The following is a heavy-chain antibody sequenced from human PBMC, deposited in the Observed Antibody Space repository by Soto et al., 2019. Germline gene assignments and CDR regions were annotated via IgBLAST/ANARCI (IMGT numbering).Heavy chain of an antibody. V-gene: IGHV1-3*01. J-gene: IGHJ5*02. CDR2: INAGNSNT. CDR3: AREKASGPYYDFWSGYWGWFDP. Sequence: ASVKVSCKASGYTFTSYAMHWVRQAPGQRKEWMGWINAGNSNTKYSQKFQGRVTITRDTSASTAYMELSSLRSEDTAVYYCAREKASGPYYDFWSGYWGWFDPWGQGTLVTVSS. D-gene: IGHD3-3*01. CDR1: GYTFTSYA.